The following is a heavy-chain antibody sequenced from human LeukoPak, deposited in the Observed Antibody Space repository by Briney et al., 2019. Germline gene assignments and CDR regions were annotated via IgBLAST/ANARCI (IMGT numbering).Heavy chain of an antibody. V-gene: IGHV3-7*01. D-gene: IGHD2/OR15-2a*01. J-gene: IGHJ4*02. CDR1: GFIFSRHW. CDR3: ARDGGHSTDFDH. CDR2: IKQDGSER. Sequence: PGGSLRISCGVSGFIFSRHWMGWVRQAPGKGPEWVANIKQDGSERYYVGSVKGRFTISRDNAKNLLYPQMNSLRAEDTALYYCARDGGHSTDFDHWGQGTLVTVSS.